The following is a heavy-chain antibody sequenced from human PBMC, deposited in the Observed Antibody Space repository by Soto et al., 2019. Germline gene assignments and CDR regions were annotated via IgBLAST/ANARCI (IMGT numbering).Heavy chain of an antibody. Sequence: QVQLQESGPGLVKPSQTLSLTCTVSGGSISSGGYYWSWIRQHPGRGLEWIGYIYYSGSTYYNPSLESRVTISVDTSKNQFSLKLSSVTAADTAVYYCARAGDYVLRAAFDIWGQGTMVTVSS. J-gene: IGHJ3*02. CDR3: ARAGDYVLRAAFDI. CDR1: GGSISSGGYY. V-gene: IGHV4-31*03. D-gene: IGHD4-17*01. CDR2: IYYSGST.